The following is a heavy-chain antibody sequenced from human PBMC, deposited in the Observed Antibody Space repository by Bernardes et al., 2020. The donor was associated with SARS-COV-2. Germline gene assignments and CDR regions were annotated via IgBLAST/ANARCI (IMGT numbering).Heavy chain of an antibody. V-gene: IGHV4-39*07. CDR1: GGSISSSSYY. J-gene: IGHJ6*03. CDR3: ARVTAAAGTSNYYYMDV. CDR2: IYYSGST. D-gene: IGHD6-13*01. Sequence: SETLSLTCTVSGGSISSSSYYWGWIRQPPGKGLEWIGSIYYSGSTYYNPSLKSRVTISVDTSKNQFSLKLSSVTAADTAVYYCARVTAAAGTSNYYYMDVWGKGTTVTVSS.